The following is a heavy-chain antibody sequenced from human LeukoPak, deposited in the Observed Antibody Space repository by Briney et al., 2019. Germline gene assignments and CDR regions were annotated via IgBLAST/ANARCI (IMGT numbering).Heavy chain of an antibody. D-gene: IGHD6-13*01. Sequence: GASVKVPCKASGYTFTGYYMHWVRQAPGQGLEWMGWINPNSGGTNYAQKFQGRVTMTRNTSISTAYMELSSLRSEDTAVYYCARESKQQLTLINWFDPWGQGTLVTVSS. CDR2: INPNSGGT. V-gene: IGHV1-2*02. CDR1: GYTFTGYY. J-gene: IGHJ5*02. CDR3: ARESKQQLTLINWFDP.